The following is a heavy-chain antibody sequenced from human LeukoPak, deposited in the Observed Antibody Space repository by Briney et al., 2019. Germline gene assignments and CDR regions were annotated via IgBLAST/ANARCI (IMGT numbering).Heavy chain of an antibody. CDR3: TTNPRGSYSESAFDI. V-gene: IGHV3-15*01. Sequence: GGSLRLSCAASGFTFSNAWMSWVRQAPGKGLEWVGRIKSKTDGGTTDYAAPVKGRFTISRDDSKNTLYLQINSLKTEDTAVYYCTTNPRGSYSESAFDIWGQGTMVTVSS. D-gene: IGHD1-26*01. J-gene: IGHJ3*02. CDR1: GFTFSNAW. CDR2: IKSKTDGGTT.